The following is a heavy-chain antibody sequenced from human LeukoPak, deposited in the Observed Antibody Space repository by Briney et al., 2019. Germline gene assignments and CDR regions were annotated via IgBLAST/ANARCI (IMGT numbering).Heavy chain of an antibody. D-gene: IGHD2-2*01. J-gene: IGHJ4*02. V-gene: IGHV1-69*05. CDR1: GYTFTGYY. Sequence: SVKVSCKASGYTFTGYYMHWVRQAPGQGLEWMGGIIPVFGTANYAQRFQGRVTITTDESTSTAYMELTSLRSEDTAVYYCARGYCSSTSCFLDYWGQGTLVTVSS. CDR2: IIPVFGTA. CDR3: ARGYCSSTSCFLDY.